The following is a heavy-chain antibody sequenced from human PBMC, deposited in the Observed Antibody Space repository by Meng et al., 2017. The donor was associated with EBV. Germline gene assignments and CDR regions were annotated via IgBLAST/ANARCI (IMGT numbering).Heavy chain of an antibody. D-gene: IGHD3-10*01. CDR2: FLPRLGAP. V-gene: IGHV1-69*01. Sequence: QVQLLQSEAEVKKPGSSVKVSCKTSGGPFRYYAISWVLQAPGQGLEWLGGFLPRLGAPNYAQKFHGRVKITADESTSTHYMDLSSLRSEDTAIYYCASESGRGYTPDYWGQGTLVTASS. CDR1: GGPFRYYA. J-gene: IGHJ4*02. CDR3: ASESGRGYTPDY.